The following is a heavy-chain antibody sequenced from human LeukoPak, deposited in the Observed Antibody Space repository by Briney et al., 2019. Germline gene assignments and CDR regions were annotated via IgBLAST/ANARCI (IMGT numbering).Heavy chain of an antibody. CDR1: DGSITGYY. D-gene: IGHD1-26*01. V-gene: IGHV4-59*01. CDR2: IYYSGST. Sequence: SETLSLTCTVSDGSITGYYWSWIRQPPGKGLEWIGYIYYSGSTSYNPSLRSGVTISVDTSKNQFSLKLTSVTAADTAVYYCVRVRKGSYASDIWGQGTMVIVSP. J-gene: IGHJ3*02. CDR3: VRVRKGSYASDI.